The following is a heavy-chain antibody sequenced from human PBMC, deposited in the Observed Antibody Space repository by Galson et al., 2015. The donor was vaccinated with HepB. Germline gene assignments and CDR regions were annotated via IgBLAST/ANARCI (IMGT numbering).Heavy chain of an antibody. CDR2: ISYDGSNK. D-gene: IGHD3-16*01. CDR1: GFTFSSYG. Sequence: SLRLSCAASGFTFSSYGMHWVRQAPGKGLEWVAVISYDGSNKYYADSVKGRFTISRDNSKNTLYLQMNSLRAEDTAVYYCAKEELGGPGWFDPWGQGTLVTVSS. J-gene: IGHJ5*02. CDR3: AKEELGGPGWFDP. V-gene: IGHV3-30*18.